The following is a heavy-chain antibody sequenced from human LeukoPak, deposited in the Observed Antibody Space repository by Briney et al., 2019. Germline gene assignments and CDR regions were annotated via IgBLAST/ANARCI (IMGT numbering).Heavy chain of an antibody. V-gene: IGHV4-59*12. CDR1: GGSISSYF. CDR2: IYYSGST. D-gene: IGHD6-13*01. CDR3: ASSSLGSWSSPEEGAFDI. J-gene: IGHJ3*02. Sequence: NASETLSLTCTVSGGSISSYFWSWIRQPPGKGLEWIGYIYYSGSTNYNPSLKSRVTISVDTSKNQFSLKLSSVTAADTAVYYCASSSLGSWSSPEEGAFDIWGQGTMVTVSS.